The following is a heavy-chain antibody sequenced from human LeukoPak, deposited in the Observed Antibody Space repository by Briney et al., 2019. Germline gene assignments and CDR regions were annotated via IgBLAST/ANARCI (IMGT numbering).Heavy chain of an antibody. CDR3: ARVARIAAAGYFVY. CDR1: GYTFTSYG. J-gene: IGHJ4*02. V-gene: IGHV1-2*06. Sequence: ASVKVSCKASGYTFTSYGISWVRQAPGQGLEWMGRIDPNSGGTNYAQKFQGRVTMTRDTSISTAYMELSRLRSDDTAVYYCARVARIAAAGYFVYWGQGTLVTVSS. CDR2: IDPNSGGT. D-gene: IGHD6-13*01.